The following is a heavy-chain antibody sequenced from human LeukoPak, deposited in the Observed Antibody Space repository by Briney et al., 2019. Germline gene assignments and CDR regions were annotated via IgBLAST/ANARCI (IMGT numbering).Heavy chain of an antibody. V-gene: IGHV1-69*13. Sequence: SVKVSCKASGYTFTSYGISWVRQAPGQGLEWMGGIIPIFGTANYAQKFQGRVTITADESTSTAYMELSSLRSEDTAVYYCARALAYYYYYMDVWGKGTTVTVSS. J-gene: IGHJ6*03. CDR3: ARALAYYYYYMDV. CDR1: GYTFTSYG. CDR2: IIPIFGTA.